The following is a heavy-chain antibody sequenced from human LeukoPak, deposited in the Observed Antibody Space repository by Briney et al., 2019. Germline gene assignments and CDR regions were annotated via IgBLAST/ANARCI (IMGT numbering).Heavy chain of an antibody. D-gene: IGHD6-19*01. CDR1: GFSVSNNY. Sequence: GGSLRLSCAASGFSVSNNYMSWVRQAPGKGLEWVSGISGSGGGAHYADSAKGRFTISRDNFKNTLSVQMSSLRVEDTAVYYCAKSGSIAVADKFDDWGQGTLVTVSS. CDR2: ISGSGGGA. V-gene: IGHV3-23*01. J-gene: IGHJ4*02. CDR3: AKSGSIAVADKFDD.